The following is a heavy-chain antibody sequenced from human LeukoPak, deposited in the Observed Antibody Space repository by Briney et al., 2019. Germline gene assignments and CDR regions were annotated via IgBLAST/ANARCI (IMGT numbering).Heavy chain of an antibody. CDR1: GFTFSSYS. J-gene: IGHJ4*02. D-gene: IGHD3-10*01. CDR2: ISSSSSYI. Sequence: GGSLRLSCAASGFTFSSYSMNWVRQAPGKGLEWVSSISSSSSYIYYADSVKGRFTISRDNSKNTLYLQMNSLRAEDTAVYYCAKEAGYYYDSGSLYYFDYWGQGTLVTVSS. V-gene: IGHV3-21*01. CDR3: AKEAGYYYDSGSLYYFDY.